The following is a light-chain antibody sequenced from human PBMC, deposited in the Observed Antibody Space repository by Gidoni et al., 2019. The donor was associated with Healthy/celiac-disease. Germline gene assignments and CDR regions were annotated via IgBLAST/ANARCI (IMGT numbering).Light chain of an antibody. CDR1: QSVSSSY. CDR3: QQYGSSPPWT. CDR2: GAS. Sequence: EIVLTQSPGTLSLSPGERATLSCRASQSVSSSYLAWYQQKPGQAPRLLIYGASSRATGIPDRFSGSGSGTDFTLSSSRLEPEDFAVYYCQQYGSSPPWTFXQXTKVEIK. V-gene: IGKV3-20*01. J-gene: IGKJ1*01.